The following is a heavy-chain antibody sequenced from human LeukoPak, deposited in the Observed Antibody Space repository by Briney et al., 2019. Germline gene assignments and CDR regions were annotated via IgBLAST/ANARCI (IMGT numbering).Heavy chain of an antibody. J-gene: IGHJ4*02. CDR3: AGDHDWSGPSDY. CDR1: GGSFSGYY. V-gene: IGHV4-34*01. CDR2: INHSGST. D-gene: IGHD3-3*01. Sequence: SETLSLTCAVYGGSFSGYYWSWIRQPPGKGLEWIGEINHSGSTNYNPSLKRRVTISVDTSKNQFSLKLSSVTAADTAVYYCAGDHDWSGPSDYWGQGTLVTVSS.